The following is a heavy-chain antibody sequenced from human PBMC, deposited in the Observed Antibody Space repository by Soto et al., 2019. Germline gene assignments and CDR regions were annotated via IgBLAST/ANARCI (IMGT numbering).Heavy chain of an antibody. V-gene: IGHV4-31*03. CDR3: ARLPFPDYYHYGMDV. D-gene: IGHD2-2*01. CDR1: GGSISSGGYY. CDR2: IYYSGST. J-gene: IGHJ6*02. Sequence: QVQLQESGPGLVKPSQTLSLTCTVSGGSISSGGYYWSWIRQHPGKGLEWIGYIYYSGSTYYNPSLKSRVTISVDTSKNQFSLKLSSVTAADTAVYYCARLPFPDYYHYGMDVWGQGTTVTVSS.